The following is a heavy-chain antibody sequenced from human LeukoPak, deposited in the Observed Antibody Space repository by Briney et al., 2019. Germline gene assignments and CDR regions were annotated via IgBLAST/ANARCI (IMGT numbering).Heavy chain of an antibody. Sequence: PGRSLRLSCAASGFTFGSYGMHWVRQAPGKGLEWVAVISYDGSNKYYADSVKGRFTISRDNSKNTLYLQMNSLRAEDTAVYYCAKTSSGYYGGGFDYWGQGTLVTVSS. J-gene: IGHJ4*02. D-gene: IGHD3-22*01. CDR1: GFTFGSYG. V-gene: IGHV3-30*18. CDR2: ISYDGSNK. CDR3: AKTSSGYYGGGFDY.